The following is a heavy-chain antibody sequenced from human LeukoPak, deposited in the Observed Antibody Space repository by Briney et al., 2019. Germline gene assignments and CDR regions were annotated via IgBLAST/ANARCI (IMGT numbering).Heavy chain of an antibody. J-gene: IGHJ4*02. V-gene: IGHV3-30-3*01. CDR2: ISYDGSNK. Sequence: GGSLRLSCAASGFTFSSYAMHWVRQAPGKGLEWVAVISYDGSNKYYADSVKGRFTISRDNSKNTLYLQMNSLRAEDTAVYNCAKGDNDILTGYYNSFDYWGQGTLVTVSS. CDR1: GFTFSSYA. D-gene: IGHD3-9*01. CDR3: AKGDNDILTGYYNSFDY.